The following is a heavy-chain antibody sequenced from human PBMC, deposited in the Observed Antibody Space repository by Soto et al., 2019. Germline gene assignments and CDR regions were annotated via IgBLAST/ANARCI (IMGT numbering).Heavy chain of an antibody. V-gene: IGHV1-3*01. J-gene: IGHJ5*02. CDR1: GYTFTRYT. CDR2: INPDNGNT. Sequence: VSCKASGYTFTRYTMNLVRQAPGQRLEWMGWINPDNGNTKSSQKFQDRVIITRDTSASTAYMDLSSLRSEDTAVYYCARGIATGQLDPWGQGTLVTVSS. CDR3: ARGIATGQLDP. D-gene: IGHD2-15*01.